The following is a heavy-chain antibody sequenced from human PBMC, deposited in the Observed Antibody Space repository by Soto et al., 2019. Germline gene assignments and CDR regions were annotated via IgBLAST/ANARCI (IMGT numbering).Heavy chain of an antibody. CDR1: GGSISSYY. D-gene: IGHD3-10*01. J-gene: IGHJ6*03. CDR3: ARLPLFGDCDYEDYYYYYYMDV. V-gene: IGHV4-59*08. CDR2: IYYSGST. Sequence: SETLSLTCTVSGGSISSYYWSWIRQPPGKGLEWIGYIYYSGSTNYNPSLKSRVTISVDTSKNQFSLKLSSVTAADTAVYYCARLPLFGDCDYEDYYYYYYMDVWGKGTTVTVAS.